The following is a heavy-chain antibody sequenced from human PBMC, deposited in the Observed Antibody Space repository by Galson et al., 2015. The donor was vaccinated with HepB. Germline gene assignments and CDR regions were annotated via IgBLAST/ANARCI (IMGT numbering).Heavy chain of an antibody. CDR3: ARVRVGIRADLDY. CDR1: GYTFTGYY. D-gene: IGHD1-14*01. CDR2: INPNSGGT. Sequence: SVKVSCKASGYTFTGYYMHWVRQAPGQGLEWMGWINPNSGGTNYAQKFQGRVTMTRDTSISTAYMELSRLRSDDTAVYYCARVRVGIRADLDYWGQGTLVTVSS. V-gene: IGHV1-2*02. J-gene: IGHJ4*02.